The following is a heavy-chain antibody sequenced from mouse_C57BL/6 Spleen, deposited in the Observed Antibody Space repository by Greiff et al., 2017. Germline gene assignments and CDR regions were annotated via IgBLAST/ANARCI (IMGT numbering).Heavy chain of an antibody. CDR2: IDPETGGT. CDR1: GYTFTDYE. J-gene: IGHJ3*01. D-gene: IGHD3-2*02. V-gene: IGHV1-15*01. CDR3: TREGDSSGYVGFAY. Sequence: QVQLKQSGAELVRPGASVTLSCKASGYTFTDYEMHWVKQKPVHGLEWIGAIDPETGGTAYKQKFKGKAILTADKSSSTAYMELRSLTSEDSAVYYCTREGDSSGYVGFAYWGQGTLVTVSA.